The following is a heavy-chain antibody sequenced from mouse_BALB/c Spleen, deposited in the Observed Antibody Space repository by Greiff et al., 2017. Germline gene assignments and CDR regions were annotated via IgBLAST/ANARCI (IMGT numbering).Heavy chain of an antibody. Sequence: VQLKQPGAELVKPGASVKLSCKASGYTFTSYWMHWVKQRPGQGLEWIGEINPSNGRTNYNEKFKSKATLTVDKSSSTAYMQLSSLTSEDSAVYYCARSGTTDWYFDVGGAGTTVTVSS. CDR2: INPSNGRT. CDR1: GYTFTSYW. J-gene: IGHJ1*01. D-gene: IGHD1-1*01. CDR3: ARSGTTDWYFDV. V-gene: IGHV1S81*02.